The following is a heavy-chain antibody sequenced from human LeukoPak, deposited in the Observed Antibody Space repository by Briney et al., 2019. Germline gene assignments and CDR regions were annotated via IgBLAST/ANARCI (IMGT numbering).Heavy chain of an antibody. V-gene: IGHV4-59*01. CDR1: GGSISSYY. Sequence: PSETLSLTCTVSGGSISSYYWNWIRQPPGKGLEWIGYIYYIGSTNYNPSLKSRVTISVDTSKNQFSLKLSSVTAADTAVYYCARDFRITVFGVVEGAHFDYWGQGTQVTVSS. J-gene: IGHJ4*02. CDR2: IYYIGST. D-gene: IGHD3-3*01. CDR3: ARDFRITVFGVVEGAHFDY.